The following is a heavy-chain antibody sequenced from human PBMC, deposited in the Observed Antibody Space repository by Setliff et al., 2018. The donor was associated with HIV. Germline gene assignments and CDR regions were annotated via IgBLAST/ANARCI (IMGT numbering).Heavy chain of an antibody. CDR2: IYPGDSHV. Sequence: PGESLKISCKGSGYSFTSYWIGWVRQMPGKGLEWMGIIYPGDSHVRYSPSFQGQVAISADKSTSTAYLQWGSLKASDTAMYYCARRLYSSEAFDPWGQGTLVTVSS. CDR3: ARRLYSSEAFDP. J-gene: IGHJ5*02. CDR1: GYSFTSYW. D-gene: IGHD6-25*01. V-gene: IGHV5-51*01.